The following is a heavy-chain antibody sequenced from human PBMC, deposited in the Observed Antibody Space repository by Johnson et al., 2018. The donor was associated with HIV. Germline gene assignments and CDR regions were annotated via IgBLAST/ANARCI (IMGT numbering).Heavy chain of an antibody. J-gene: IGHJ3*02. V-gene: IGHV3-15*01. CDR3: ARPNIEVLPAGAFDI. D-gene: IGHD2-2*01. Sequence: VQLVESGGGLVKPGGSLRLSCAASGFTVSNNYMSWVRQAPGKGLEWVGRIKSKTDGGTTDYAAPVKVRFTISRENAKNSLYLQMNSLRPDDAALYYCARPNIEVLPAGAFDIWGPGTVVTVSS. CDR2: IKSKTDGGTT. CDR1: GFTVSNNY.